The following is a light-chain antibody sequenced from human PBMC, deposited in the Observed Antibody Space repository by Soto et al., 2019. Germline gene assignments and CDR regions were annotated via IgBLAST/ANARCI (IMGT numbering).Light chain of an antibody. CDR1: QTVSDNY. CDR3: QQYGTSPRIT. V-gene: IGKV3-20*01. J-gene: IGKJ4*01. Sequence: EIVLTQSPGTLSLSPGERATLSCRASQTVSDNYLAWYQQRPGQAPRLLMYSASTRATGIPDRFSGSGSGTDFTLTITRLEPEDFAVYYCQQYGTSPRITFGGGTKVEIK. CDR2: SAS.